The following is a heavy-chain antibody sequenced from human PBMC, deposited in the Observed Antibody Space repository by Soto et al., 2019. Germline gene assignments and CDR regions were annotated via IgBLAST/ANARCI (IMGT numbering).Heavy chain of an antibody. D-gene: IGHD3-3*01. J-gene: IGHJ6*02. Sequence: QGQLVQSGAEVKKPGSSVKVSCKASGGTFSSYAISWVRQAPGQGLEWMGGIIPIFGTANYAQKFQGRVTITADKSTSTAYMELSSLRSEDTAVYYCARVSDFWSGYYPYYYYGMDVWGQGTTVTVSS. CDR2: IIPIFGTA. V-gene: IGHV1-69*06. CDR1: GGTFSSYA. CDR3: ARVSDFWSGYYPYYYYGMDV.